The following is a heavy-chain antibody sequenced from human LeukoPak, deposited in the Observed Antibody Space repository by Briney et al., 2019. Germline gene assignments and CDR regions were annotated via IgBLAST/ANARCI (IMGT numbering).Heavy chain of an antibody. CDR2: ISGSVSST. D-gene: IGHD2-2*01. V-gene: IGHV3-23*01. Sequence: GGSLRLSCAASGFTFTNYSISWVRQAPGKGLGWVSGISGSVSSTYYADSVKGRFTISRDKSKNTLYLQMNSLRAEDTAVYYCAKDRSSSISCSNYWGQGTLVTVSS. J-gene: IGHJ4*02. CDR1: GFTFTNYS. CDR3: AKDRSSSISCSNY.